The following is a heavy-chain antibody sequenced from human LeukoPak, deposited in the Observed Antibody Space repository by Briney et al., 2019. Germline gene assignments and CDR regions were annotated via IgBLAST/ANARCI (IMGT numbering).Heavy chain of an antibody. CDR2: INHSGST. CDR1: GGSFSGYY. V-gene: IGHV4-34*01. D-gene: IGHD5-18*01. Sequence: SETLSLTCAVYGGSFSGYYWSWIRQPPGKGLEWIGEINHSGSTNYNPSLKSRVTISVDTSKNQFSLKLSSVTAADTAVYYCARVYSYGPSRIDYWGQGTLVTVSS. CDR3: ARVYSYGPSRIDY. J-gene: IGHJ4*02.